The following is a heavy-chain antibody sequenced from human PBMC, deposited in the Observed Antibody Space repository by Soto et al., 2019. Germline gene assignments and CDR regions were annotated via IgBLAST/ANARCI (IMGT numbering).Heavy chain of an antibody. D-gene: IGHD1-1*01. CDR1: GFTFRSYG. Sequence: QVQLVESGGGVVQPGGSLRLSCTASGFTFRSYGMHWVRQAPGKGLQWVAVIPHDGTYQYYLDSVKGRFTISRDNSKDTLYLQMNSLRVEDTAVYYCVRDDDNLDNGLDHWGQGTLVTVSS. V-gene: IGHV3-30*19. CDR3: VRDDDNLDNGLDH. CDR2: IPHDGTYQ. J-gene: IGHJ4*02.